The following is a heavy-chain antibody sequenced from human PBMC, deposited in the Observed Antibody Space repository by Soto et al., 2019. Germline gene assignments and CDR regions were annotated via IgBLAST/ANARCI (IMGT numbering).Heavy chain of an antibody. CDR1: GFTVSSNY. CDR2: IYSGGST. V-gene: IGHV3-66*01. CDR3: ARGQVIYFCGDGSSFDVFYT. D-gene: IGHD2-21*01. Sequence: GGSLRLSCAASGFTVSSNYMSWVRQAPGKGLEWVSVIYSGGSTYYADSVKGRFTISRDNSKNTLYLQMNSLRAEDTAVYYCARGQVIYFCGDGSSFDVFYTWGQGTMVPVSS. J-gene: IGHJ3*02.